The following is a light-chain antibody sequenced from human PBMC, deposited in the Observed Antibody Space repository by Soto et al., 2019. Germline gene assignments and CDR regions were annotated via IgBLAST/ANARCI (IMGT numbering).Light chain of an antibody. CDR3: SSYTNTSTLV. Sequence: QSALTQPASVSGSPGQSITISCTGTSSDVGAYNLVSWYQQHPGRAPKLFIFDVSDRPSGVSDRFSGSKSGNTASLTISGHQAEDEASYYCSSYTNTSTLVFGGGTKVTVL. V-gene: IGLV2-14*02. CDR2: DVS. J-gene: IGLJ3*02. CDR1: SSDVGAYNL.